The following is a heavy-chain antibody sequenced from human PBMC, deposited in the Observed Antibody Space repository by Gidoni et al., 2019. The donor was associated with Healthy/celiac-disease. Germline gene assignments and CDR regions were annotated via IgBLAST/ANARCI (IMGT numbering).Heavy chain of an antibody. CDR2: ISSSSSYI. V-gene: IGHV3-21*01. CDR3: ARDWAALGAFDI. D-gene: IGHD6-13*01. CDR1: GFTFSSYS. J-gene: IGHJ3*02. Sequence: EVQLVESGGGLVKPGGSLRLSCAASGFTFSSYSMHWVRQAPGKGLEWVSSISSSSSYIYYADSVKGRFTISRDNAKNSLYLQMNSLRAEDTAVYYCARDWAALGAFDIWGQGTMGTVSS.